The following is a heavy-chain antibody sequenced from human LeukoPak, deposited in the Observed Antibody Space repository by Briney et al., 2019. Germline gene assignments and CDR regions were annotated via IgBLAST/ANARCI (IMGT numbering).Heavy chain of an antibody. Sequence: GGSLRLSCAASGFTFDDYAMHWVRQAPGKGLEWVSLTSWDGGSTYYADSVKGRFTISRDNSKNSLYLQMNSLRAEDTALYYCAKDRGNWNYNYMDVWGKGTTVTVSS. CDR2: TSWDGGST. J-gene: IGHJ6*03. CDR1: GFTFDDYA. V-gene: IGHV3-43D*03. D-gene: IGHD1-1*01. CDR3: AKDRGNWNYNYMDV.